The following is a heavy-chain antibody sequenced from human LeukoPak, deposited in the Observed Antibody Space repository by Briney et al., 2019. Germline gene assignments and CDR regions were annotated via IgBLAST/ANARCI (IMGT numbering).Heavy chain of an antibody. V-gene: IGHV4-59*01. D-gene: IGHD6-13*01. CDR1: GGSISSYY. CDR3: ARSWQQLAPYYGMDV. Sequence: PSETLSLTCTVSGGSISSYYWSWIRQPTGKGLEWIGYIYYSGSTNYNPSLKSRVTISVDTSKNQFSLKLSSVTAADTAVYYCARSWQQLAPYYGMDVWGQGTTFTVSS. CDR2: IYYSGST. J-gene: IGHJ6*02.